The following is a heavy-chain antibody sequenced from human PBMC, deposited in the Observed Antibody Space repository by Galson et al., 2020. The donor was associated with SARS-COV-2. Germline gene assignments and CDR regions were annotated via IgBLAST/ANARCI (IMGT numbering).Heavy chain of an antibody. CDR2: FNPEDGGT. D-gene: IGHD2-15*01. J-gene: IGHJ3*02. V-gene: IGHV1-24*01. Sequence: ASVKVSCKVSGYTLTDFYMHWVRQAPGKGLEWMGGFNPEDGGTNYAQKFQGSVTMTEDTSTDTAYMELSSLRSEDTAVYYCAASSASDSQRGVVGCLDSLDIWGQGTMVTVSS. CDR1: GYTLTDFY. CDR3: AASSASDSQRGVVGCLDSLDI.